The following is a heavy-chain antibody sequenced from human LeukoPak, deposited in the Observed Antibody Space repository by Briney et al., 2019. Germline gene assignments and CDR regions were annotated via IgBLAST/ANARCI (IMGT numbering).Heavy chain of an antibody. CDR1: GYTFTRYG. CDR3: ARAEGVVVAAHIDV. D-gene: IGHD2-15*01. V-gene: IGHV1-18*01. Sequence: ASVKVSCKASGYTFTRYGIYWVRQAPGQGLEWMGWISGYNGNTKYAQKFQGRVSVTTDTSTSTAYMELRSLRSDDTAVYYCARAEGVVVAAHIDVWGKGTTVTVS. CDR2: ISGYNGNT. J-gene: IGHJ6*03.